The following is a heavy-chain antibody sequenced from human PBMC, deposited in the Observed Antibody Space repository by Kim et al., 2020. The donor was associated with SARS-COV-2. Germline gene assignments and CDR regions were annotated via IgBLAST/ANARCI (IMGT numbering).Heavy chain of an antibody. Sequence: GGSLRLSCAASGFTFSSYAMSWVRQAPGKGLEWVSVICGSGGSTYYADSVKGRFTISRDNSKNTLYLQMNSLRAEDTAVYYCAKDPYYDFWSGYFFDYWGQGTLVTVSS. CDR2: ICGSGGST. V-gene: IGHV3-23*01. CDR1: GFTFSSYA. D-gene: IGHD3-3*01. CDR3: AKDPYYDFWSGYFFDY. J-gene: IGHJ4*02.